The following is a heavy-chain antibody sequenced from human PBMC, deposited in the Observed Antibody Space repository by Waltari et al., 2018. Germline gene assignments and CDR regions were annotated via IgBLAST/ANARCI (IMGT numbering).Heavy chain of an antibody. CDR3: ARVFNDNDAADY. V-gene: IGHV3-7*01. CDR2: IRHDEGAK. D-gene: IGHD1-1*01. CDR1: GFTLSDFG. J-gene: IGHJ4*02. Sequence: DVQLVESGGGLVQPGGSLRLSGAASGFTLSDFGMSWVRQAPGKGLGGVANIRHDEGAKGYADSAKGRFTISRDNAKNSLFLQMNSLRAEDTAVYFCARVFNDNDAADYWGQGTLVIVSS.